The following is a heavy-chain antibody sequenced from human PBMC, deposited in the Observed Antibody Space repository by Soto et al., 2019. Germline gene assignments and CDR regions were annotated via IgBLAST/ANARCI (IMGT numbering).Heavy chain of an antibody. Sequence: SETLSLTCAVSTSSMDRIYSWSWVRQSPGKVLVCIGETSRDGVTNYNPSLECRVTISIDKSKNQFSLNLNSVTAADTAVYYCARLGGYYQSLDPWGQG. J-gene: IGHJ5*02. CDR2: TSRDGVT. D-gene: IGHD3-22*01. V-gene: IGHV4-4*02. CDR3: ARLGGYYQSLDP. CDR1: TSSMDRIYS.